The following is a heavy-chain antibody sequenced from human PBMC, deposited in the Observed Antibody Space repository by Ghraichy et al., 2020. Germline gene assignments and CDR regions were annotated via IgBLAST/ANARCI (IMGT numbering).Heavy chain of an antibody. J-gene: IGHJ3*02. Sequence: GGSLRLSCAASAFTFSSYSMTWVRQAPGKGLEWVSTIRGIGNSTYYTDSVKGRFTISRDNSKNTLYLQMNSLRAEDTAVYYCAKDRDYYDSSGYYFNAFDIWSQGTLVTVSS. V-gene: IGHV3-23*01. D-gene: IGHD3-22*01. CDR1: AFTFSSYS. CDR2: IRGIGNST. CDR3: AKDRDYYDSSGYYFNAFDI.